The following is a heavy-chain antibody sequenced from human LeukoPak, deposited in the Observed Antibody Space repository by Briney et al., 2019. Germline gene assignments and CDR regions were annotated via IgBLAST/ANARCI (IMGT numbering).Heavy chain of an antibody. Sequence: SAPALVKPTQTLRLTFSFCGFSLSTSGLRERRIRQPPGKYLEWTAHIDSHDDKFYCRYLKTRLTTSKDPSKRLVVLTMTNMDPVDTATYYCARTSLTYYYDSSGYYSDAFDIWGQGTMVTVSS. V-gene: IGHV2-70*04. CDR3: ARTSLTYYYDSSGYYSDAFDI. CDR1: GFSLSTSGLR. CDR2: IDSHDDK. J-gene: IGHJ3*02. D-gene: IGHD3-22*01.